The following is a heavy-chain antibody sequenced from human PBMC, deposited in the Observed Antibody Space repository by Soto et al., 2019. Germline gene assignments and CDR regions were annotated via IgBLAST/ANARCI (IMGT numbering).Heavy chain of an antibody. CDR2: IIPILGIA. CDR3: ARSSLGGKGYYCYYMDV. D-gene: IGHD3-16*01. Sequence: QVQLVQSGAEVKKPGSSVKVSCKASGGTFSSYTISWVRQAPVQGLEWMGRIIPILGIANYAKQFQGRVTITADKSTSTACMELSSLRSENTAVYYCARSSLGGKGYYCYYMDVWGKGTTVTVSS. J-gene: IGHJ6*03. CDR1: GGTFSSYT. V-gene: IGHV1-69*02.